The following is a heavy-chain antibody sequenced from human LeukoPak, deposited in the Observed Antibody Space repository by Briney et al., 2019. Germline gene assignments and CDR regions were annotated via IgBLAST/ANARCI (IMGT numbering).Heavy chain of an antibody. CDR2: ISGSGSST. D-gene: IGHD6-19*01. Sequence: GGSLRLSCAASGFTFSNCAMSWVRQAPEKGLEWVSGISGSGSSTYYADSVKGRFTISRDNSKNTLYLQMNSLRAEDTAVYYCAKGSAVADIYFDYWGQGTLVTVSS. V-gene: IGHV3-23*01. J-gene: IGHJ4*02. CDR3: AKGSAVADIYFDY. CDR1: GFTFSNCA.